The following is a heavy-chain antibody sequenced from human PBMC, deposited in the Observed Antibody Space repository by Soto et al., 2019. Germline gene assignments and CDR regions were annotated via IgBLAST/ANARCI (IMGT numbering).Heavy chain of an antibody. CDR3: ARVGPGYCTNGVCYTEFYFDY. CDR1: GGSISSYY. Sequence: PSETLSLTCTVSGGSISSYYWSWIRQPPGKGLEWIGYIYYSGSTNYNPSLKSRVTISVDTSKNQFSLKLSSVTAADTAVYYCARVGPGYCTNGVCYTEFYFDYWGQGTLVTVSS. V-gene: IGHV4-59*01. D-gene: IGHD2-8*01. CDR2: IYYSGST. J-gene: IGHJ4*02.